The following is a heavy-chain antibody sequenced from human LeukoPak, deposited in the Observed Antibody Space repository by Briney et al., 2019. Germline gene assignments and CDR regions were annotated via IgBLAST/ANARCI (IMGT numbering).Heavy chain of an antibody. V-gene: IGHV3-7*03. CDR2: ISEDGSGK. Sequence: PGGSVRLSCAASVFTLSNLWMSWVPEAPRKGLEWAGHISEDGSGKYYVNTVTRPFTIARANAKNSLYLQMNSLRVEDTSVYYCVSWAGKYYNSSDYDLAPAYSWGQGTLVTVSS. CDR1: VFTLSNLW. J-gene: IGHJ4*02. CDR3: VSWAGKYYNSSDYDLAPAYS. D-gene: IGHD3-22*01.